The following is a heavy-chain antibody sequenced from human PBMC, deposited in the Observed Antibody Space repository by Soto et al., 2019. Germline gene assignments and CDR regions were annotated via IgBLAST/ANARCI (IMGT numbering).Heavy chain of an antibody. D-gene: IGHD3-22*01. Sequence: SETLSLTCTVSGGSISSYYWSWIRQPPGKGLEWIGYICYSGSTNYNPSLKSRVTISVDTSKNQFSLKLSSVTAADTAVYYCARTDYYDSSGSFDYWGQGTLVTVSS. CDR3: ARTDYYDSSGSFDY. J-gene: IGHJ4*02. CDR2: ICYSGST. V-gene: IGHV4-59*01. CDR1: GGSISSYY.